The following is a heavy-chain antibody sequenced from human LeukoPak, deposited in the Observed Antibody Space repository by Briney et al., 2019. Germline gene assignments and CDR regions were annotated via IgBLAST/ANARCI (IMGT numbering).Heavy chain of an antibody. D-gene: IGHD4-23*01. V-gene: IGHV3-74*01. J-gene: IGHJ4*02. Sequence: GGSLRLSCAASGFTFSSYWMHWVRHTPGKGLVWVSRINRDGSSATYADSVKGRFTISRDNAKNTLYLQMNSLRAEDTAVYYCARGRGGDYGGNSGHFDYWGQGTLVTVSS. CDR3: ARGRGGDYGGNSGHFDY. CDR1: GFTFSSYW. CDR2: INRDGSSA.